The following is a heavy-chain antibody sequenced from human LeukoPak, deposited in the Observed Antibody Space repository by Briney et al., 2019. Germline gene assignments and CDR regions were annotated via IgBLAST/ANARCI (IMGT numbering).Heavy chain of an antibody. V-gene: IGHV3-23*01. CDR1: GFTLSSYA. D-gene: IGHD6-19*01. CDR3: AKDARRSSGWWFFDH. CDR2: MSGSGGNT. J-gene: IGHJ4*02. Sequence: GGSLRLSCAASGFTLSSYAVSWVRQAPGKGLEWVSGMSGSGGNTYYADSVKGRFTISRDISKNTLYLQMNSLRAEDTAVYYCAKDARRSSGWWFFDHWGQGILVTVSS.